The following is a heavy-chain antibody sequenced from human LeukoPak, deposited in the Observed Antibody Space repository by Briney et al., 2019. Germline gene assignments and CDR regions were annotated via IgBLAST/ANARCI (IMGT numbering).Heavy chain of an antibody. D-gene: IGHD5-18*01. CDR3: ARAPPCTYSYGYVDY. J-gene: IGHJ4*02. Sequence: GGSLRLSCAASGFTVNSNYMSWVPQAPGKGLEGVSVIYSGGSTYYAESVKGRFTISRDNSKNTLYLQMNSLRAEDTAVYYCARAPPCTYSYGYVDYWGQGTLVIVSS. CDR2: IYSGGST. CDR1: GFTVNSNY. V-gene: IGHV3-66*01.